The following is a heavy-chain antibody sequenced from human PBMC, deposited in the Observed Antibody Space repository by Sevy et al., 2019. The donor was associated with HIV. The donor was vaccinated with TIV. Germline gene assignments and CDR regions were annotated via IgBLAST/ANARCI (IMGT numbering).Heavy chain of an antibody. D-gene: IGHD5-12*01. J-gene: IGHJ6*02. CDR1: GFTFINHA. CDR3: ARDLNSGYANYYYYGMDV. V-gene: IGHV3-30*04. Sequence: GGSLRLSCAASGFTFINHAMHWVRQAPGKGLEWVTVISYDGSNKYYADSVKGRFTISRETSKSRVYLQMDSLRAEDTAVYYCARDLNSGYANYYYYGMDVWGQGTTVTVSS. CDR2: ISYDGSNK.